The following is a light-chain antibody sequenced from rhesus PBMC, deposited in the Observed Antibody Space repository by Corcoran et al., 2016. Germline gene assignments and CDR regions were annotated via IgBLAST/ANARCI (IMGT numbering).Light chain of an antibody. J-gene: IGKJ2*01. CDR3: LQGIEFPYS. CDR2: EVS. CDR1: QSLLDSVDGNTY. V-gene: IGKV2-104*02. Sequence: DIVMTQTPLSLPVTPGEPASISCRSSQSLLDSVDGNTYLDWYLQKPGQSPQLLIYEVSNRASGVPDRFRGSVSETDFTLKSSRVEAEDVGVYYCLQGIEFPYSFGQGTKVEIK.